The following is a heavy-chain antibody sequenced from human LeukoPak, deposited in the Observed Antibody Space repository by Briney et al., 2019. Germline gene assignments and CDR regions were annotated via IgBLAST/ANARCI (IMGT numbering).Heavy chain of an antibody. V-gene: IGHV3-23*01. CDR3: ARDQAESSGFDY. Sequence: GGSLRLSCAASGFTFSSYAMSWVRQAPGKGLEWVSAISGSGGSTYYADSVKGRFTISRDNSKNTLYLQMNSLRAEDTAVYYCARDQAESSGFDYWGQGTLVTVSS. D-gene: IGHD6-6*01. CDR2: ISGSGGST. CDR1: GFTFSSYA. J-gene: IGHJ4*02.